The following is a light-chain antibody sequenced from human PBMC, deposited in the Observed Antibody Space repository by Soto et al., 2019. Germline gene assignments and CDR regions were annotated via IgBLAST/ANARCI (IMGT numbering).Light chain of an antibody. CDR1: SSNIGSPYD. J-gene: IGLJ2*01. CDR3: GSYTSRSNLGV. V-gene: IGLV1-40*01. Sequence: QLVLTQPPSVSGAPGQRVTIPCTGSSSNIGSPYDVHWYQQLAGAAPKLLIYEVTYRPSGVSNRFSGSKSGNTASLTISGLQAEDEAHYYCGSYTSRSNLGVFGGGTKVTVL. CDR2: EVT.